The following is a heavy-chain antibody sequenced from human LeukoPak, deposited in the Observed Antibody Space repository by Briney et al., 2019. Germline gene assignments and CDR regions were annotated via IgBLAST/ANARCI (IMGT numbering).Heavy chain of an antibody. CDR3: AREVPLWFGELSTGPLGY. CDR1: GGTFSSYA. D-gene: IGHD3-10*01. CDR2: IIPIFGTA. Sequence: ASVKVSCKSSGGTFSSYAISWVRQAPGQGLEWMGGIIPIFGTANYAQKFQGRVTITADKSTSTAYMELSSLRSEDTAVYYSAREVPLWFGELSTGPLGYWGQGTLVTVSS. J-gene: IGHJ4*02. V-gene: IGHV1-69*06.